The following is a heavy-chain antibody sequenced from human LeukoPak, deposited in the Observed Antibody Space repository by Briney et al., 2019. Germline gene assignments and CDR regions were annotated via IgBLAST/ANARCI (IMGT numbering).Heavy chain of an antibody. CDR2: ISGSGGST. CDR1: GFTFSSYA. CDR3: AKADRITMIVVGITAHYFDY. V-gene: IGHV3-23*01. J-gene: IGHJ4*02. D-gene: IGHD3-22*01. Sequence: AGGSLRLSCAASGFTFSSYAMSWVRQAPGKGLEWVSLISGSGGSTYYADSVKGRFTISRDNSKNTLYLQMNSLRAEDTAVYYCAKADRITMIVVGITAHYFDYWGQGTLVTVSS.